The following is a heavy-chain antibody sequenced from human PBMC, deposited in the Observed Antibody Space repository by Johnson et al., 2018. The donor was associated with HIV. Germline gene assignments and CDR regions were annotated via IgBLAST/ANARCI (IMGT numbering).Heavy chain of an antibody. V-gene: IGHV3-11*04. Sequence: QVQLVESGGGLVQPGGSLRLSCAASGFTFSDYYMSWIRQAPGKGLEWVSYISSSGSTIYYADSVKGRFPISRDNSKNTMSLQMNSLRAEDTAIYYCARGGPYCGGDCAHTDAFEIWGQGTMVTVSS. CDR3: ARGGPYCGGDCAHTDAFEI. J-gene: IGHJ3*02. CDR1: GFTFSDYY. D-gene: IGHD2-21*01. CDR2: ISSSGSTI.